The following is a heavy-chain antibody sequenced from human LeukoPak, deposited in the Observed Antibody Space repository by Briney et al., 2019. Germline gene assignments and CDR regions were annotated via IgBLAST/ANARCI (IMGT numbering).Heavy chain of an antibody. D-gene: IGHD2-2*01. V-gene: IGHV4-59*12. CDR1: GGSISSYY. CDR3: ARAWVPAAHFDY. J-gene: IGHJ4*02. CDR2: IYYSGST. Sequence: SETLSLTCTVSGGSISSYYWSWIRQPPGKGLEWIGYIYYSGSTNYNPSLKSRVTISVDTSKNQFSLKLTSVTAADTAVYYCARAWVPAAHFDYWGQGTLVTVSS.